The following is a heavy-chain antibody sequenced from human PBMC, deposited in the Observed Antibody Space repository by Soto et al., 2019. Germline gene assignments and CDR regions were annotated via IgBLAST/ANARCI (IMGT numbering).Heavy chain of an antibody. CDR1: GYTFTAYS. V-gene: IGHV1-3*01. CDR3: ARGGGSSSGYFFEC. CDR2: INAGNGDT. J-gene: IGHJ4*02. Sequence: VQLVQSGAEVKSPGASVKVSCKASGYTFTAYSIHWMRQAPGQGLEWVGWINAGNGDTKYSQKFQDRVTITRDTSASTVYMEVSSLRSEDTAVYYCARGGGSSSGYFFECWGQGTLVTVSS. D-gene: IGHD6-6*01.